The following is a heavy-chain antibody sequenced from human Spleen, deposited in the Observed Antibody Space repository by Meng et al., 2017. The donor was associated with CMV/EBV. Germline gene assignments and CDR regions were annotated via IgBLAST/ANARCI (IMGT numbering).Heavy chain of an antibody. CDR2: INHSGST. V-gene: IGHV4-34*01. J-gene: IGHJ4*02. D-gene: IGHD5-18*01. CDR1: GGSFSDYY. CDR3: ARDSTSPLDF. Sequence: ESLKISCAVYGGSFSDYYWSWIRQPPGKGLEWIGEINHSGSTNYNPSLKSRLTISVDTSKNQFSLNLTSVTAADTAVYYCARDSTSPLDFWGQGTLVTVSS.